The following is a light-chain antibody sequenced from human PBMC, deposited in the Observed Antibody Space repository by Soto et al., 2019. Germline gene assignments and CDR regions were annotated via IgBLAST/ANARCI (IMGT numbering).Light chain of an antibody. CDR1: SSDVGGYNY. Sequence: ALTQPASVSGSPGQSITISCTGTSSDVGGYNYVSWYQQHPGKAPKLMIYDVSNRPSGVSNRFSGSKSGNTASLTISGLQAEDEADYYCSSYTSSSTLETVFGGGTQLTVL. CDR2: DVS. J-gene: IGLJ2*01. CDR3: SSYTSSSTLETV. V-gene: IGLV2-14*01.